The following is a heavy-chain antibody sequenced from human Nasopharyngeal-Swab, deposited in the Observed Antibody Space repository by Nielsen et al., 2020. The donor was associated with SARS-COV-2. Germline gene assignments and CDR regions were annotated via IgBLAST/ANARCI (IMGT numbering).Heavy chain of an antibody. Sequence: GESLKISCAASGFTFNSFAMSWVRQAPGKGLEWVSGISGGGDSTHYADSVKGRFTISRDNAKNSLYLQMNSLRAEDTAVYYCASVLYDYVWGSYRMDFDYWGQGTLVTVSS. V-gene: IGHV3-23*01. D-gene: IGHD3-16*02. CDR2: ISGGGDST. CDR1: GFTFNSFA. CDR3: ASVLYDYVWGSYRMDFDY. J-gene: IGHJ4*02.